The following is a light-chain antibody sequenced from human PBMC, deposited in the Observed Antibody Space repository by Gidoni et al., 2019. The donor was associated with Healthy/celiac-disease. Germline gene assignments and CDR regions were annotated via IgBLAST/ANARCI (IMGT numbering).Light chain of an antibody. CDR2: EGS. CDR3: CSYAGSSAYV. V-gene: IGLV2-23*01. J-gene: IGLJ1*01. CDR1: SSDVGSYNL. Sequence: ALTQPASVSGSPGQSITISCTGTSSDVGSYNLVSWYQQHPGKAPKLMIYEGSKRPSGVSNRFSGSKSGNTASLTISGLQAEDEADYYCCSYAGSSAYVFGTGTKVTVL.